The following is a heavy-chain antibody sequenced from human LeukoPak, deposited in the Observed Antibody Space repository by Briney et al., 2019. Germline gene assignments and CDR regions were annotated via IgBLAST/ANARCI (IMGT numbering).Heavy chain of an antibody. CDR2: INPNSGGT. Sequence: ASVKVSCKASGYTFTGYYMHWVRQAPGQGLEWMGWINPNSGGTNYAQKFQGRVTVTRDTSISTAYMELSRLRSDDTAVYYCARDQGATDYYYYGMDVWGQGTTVTVSS. V-gene: IGHV1-2*02. CDR3: ARDQGATDYYYYGMDV. J-gene: IGHJ6*02. D-gene: IGHD5-24*01. CDR1: GYTFTGYY.